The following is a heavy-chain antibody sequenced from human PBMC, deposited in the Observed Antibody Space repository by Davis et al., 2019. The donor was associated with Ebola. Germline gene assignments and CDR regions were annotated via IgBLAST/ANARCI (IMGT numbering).Heavy chain of an antibody. CDR2: IKQDGSEK. Sequence: GESLKISCAASGFTFSSYWMSWVRQAPGKGLEWVANIKQDGSEKYYVDSVKGRFTISRDNAKNSLYLQMNSLRAEDTAVYYCARDPRYSSSTGDYWGQGTLVTVSS. J-gene: IGHJ4*02. V-gene: IGHV3-7*01. CDR3: ARDPRYSSSTGDY. CDR1: GFTFSSYW. D-gene: IGHD6-13*01.